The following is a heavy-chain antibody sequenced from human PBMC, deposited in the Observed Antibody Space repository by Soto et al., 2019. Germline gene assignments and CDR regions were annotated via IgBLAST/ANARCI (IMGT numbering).Heavy chain of an antibody. Sequence: GGSLRLSCAASGLAFSSYAMNWVRQAPGKGLEWVSGISGSGGSTYYTDSVKGRFTISKDNSKNTLYLQMNSLRAEDTAIYYCAPSASPVRKNHFDYWGQGTLVTVSS. D-gene: IGHD3-10*01. V-gene: IGHV3-23*01. J-gene: IGHJ4*02. CDR2: ISGSGGST. CDR3: APSASPVRKNHFDY. CDR1: GLAFSSYA.